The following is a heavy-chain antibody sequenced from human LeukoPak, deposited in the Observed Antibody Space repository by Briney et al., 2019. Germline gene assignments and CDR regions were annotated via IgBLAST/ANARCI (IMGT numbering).Heavy chain of an antibody. V-gene: IGHV1-46*01. CDR1: GYTFTSYY. J-gene: IGHJ3*02. CDR2: INPSGGST. CDR3: ARDSEPVEMATGMAFDI. D-gene: IGHD5-24*01. Sequence: GASVKVSCKASGYTFTSYYMHWVRQAPGQGLEWMGIINPSGGSTSYAQKFRGRVTMTRDTSTSTVYMELSSLRSEDTAVYYCARDSEPVEMATGMAFDIWGQGTMVTVSS.